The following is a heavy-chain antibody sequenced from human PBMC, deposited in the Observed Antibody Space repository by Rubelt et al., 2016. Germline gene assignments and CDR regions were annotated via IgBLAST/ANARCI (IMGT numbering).Heavy chain of an antibody. CDR3: AKGVESENYYHEY. Sequence: SSYVLHWVRQAPGKGLEWVSYISSTRSTINYADSVKGRFAISRDNSKNTLYVQMSSLRAEDTAVYYCAKGVESENYYHEYWGQGTLVTVSS. CDR1: SSYV. D-gene: IGHD1-26*01. V-gene: IGHV3-48*01. J-gene: IGHJ4*02. CDR2: ISSTRSTI.